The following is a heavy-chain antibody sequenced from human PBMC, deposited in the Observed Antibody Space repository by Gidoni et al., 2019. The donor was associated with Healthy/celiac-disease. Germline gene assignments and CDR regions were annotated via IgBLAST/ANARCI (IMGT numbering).Heavy chain of an antibody. CDR2: ISGSGGST. Sequence: EVQLLESGGGLVQPGGSLRLSCAASGFTFSSYAMSWVRQAPGKGLEWGSAISGSGGSTYYADSVKGRFTISRDNSKNTLYLQMNSLRAEDTAVYYCAKVNSGWPHFDYWGQGTLVTVSS. CDR3: AKVNSGWPHFDY. CDR1: GFTFSSYA. J-gene: IGHJ4*02. V-gene: IGHV3-23*01. D-gene: IGHD6-19*01.